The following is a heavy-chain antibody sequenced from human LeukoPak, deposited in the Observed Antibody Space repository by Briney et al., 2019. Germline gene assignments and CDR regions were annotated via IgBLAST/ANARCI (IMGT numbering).Heavy chain of an antibody. D-gene: IGHD3-3*01. CDR1: GFTFSSYA. Sequence: PGGSLRLSCAASGFTFSSYAMSWVRQAPGKGLEWVSAISGSGGSTYYADSVKGRFTISRDSSKNTLYLQMNSLRAEDTAVYYCAKSGETYDFWSGSPAGYYYYMDVWGKGTTVTVSS. CDR2: ISGSGGST. CDR3: AKSGETYDFWSGSPAGYYYYMDV. V-gene: IGHV3-23*01. J-gene: IGHJ6*03.